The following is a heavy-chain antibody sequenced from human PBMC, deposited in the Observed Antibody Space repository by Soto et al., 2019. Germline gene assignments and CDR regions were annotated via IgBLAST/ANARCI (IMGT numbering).Heavy chain of an antibody. D-gene: IGHD5-18*01. CDR2: IYYSGST. V-gene: IGHV4-31*03. J-gene: IGHJ4*02. CDR3: ARLDSYGYTFDY. CDR1: GGSISIGGYY. Sequence: SETRSLTGTVSGGSISIGGYYWTWIRQHPGKGREGIGYIYYSGSTYYNPSLKSRVTIPVDTSKNQFSLKLSSVTAAATAVYYCARLDSYGYTFDYWRQGTLVSVSS.